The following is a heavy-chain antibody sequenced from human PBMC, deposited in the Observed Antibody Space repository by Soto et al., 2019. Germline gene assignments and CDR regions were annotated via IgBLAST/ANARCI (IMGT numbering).Heavy chain of an antibody. Sequence: ASVKVSCKTSGYTFTSYDVNWVRQATGQGLEWMGWMNPTSGNTGYAQKFQGRVTMTRDTSTSTAYMELSSLRSEDTAVYYCVRGEWELVDWGQGTLVTVSS. D-gene: IGHD1-1*01. CDR1: GYTFTSYD. J-gene: IGHJ4*02. CDR2: MNPTSGNT. V-gene: IGHV1-8*01. CDR3: VRGEWELVD.